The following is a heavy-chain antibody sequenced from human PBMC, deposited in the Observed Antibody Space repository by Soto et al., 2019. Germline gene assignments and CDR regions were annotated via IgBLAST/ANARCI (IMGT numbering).Heavy chain of an antibody. D-gene: IGHD5-18*01. Sequence: VQLVESGGDLVQPGGSLRLSCAASGFTFSNYWMSWVRQAPGKGLEWVANIRPDGNEQHYVDSVKGRFIFSRDNAKSSLSLQMNNLRVEDTAVYYWATSRGYSYEYWGQGTLVTVS. CDR3: ATSRGYSYEY. CDR1: GFTFSNYW. J-gene: IGHJ4*02. V-gene: IGHV3-7*05. CDR2: IRPDGNEQ.